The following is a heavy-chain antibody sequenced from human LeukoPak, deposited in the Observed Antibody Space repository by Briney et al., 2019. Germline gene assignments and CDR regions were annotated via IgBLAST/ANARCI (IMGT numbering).Heavy chain of an antibody. CDR3: AKVRYYDSSGLPYDY. CDR2: ISGSGGST. V-gene: IGHV3-23*01. Sequence: GGSLRLSCAASGFTFSDYAMSWVRQAPGKGLEWVSAISGSGGSTYYADSVKGRFTISRDNSKNTLYLQMNSLRAEDTAVYYCAKVRYYDSSGLPYDYWGQGTLVTVSS. CDR1: GFTFSDYA. J-gene: IGHJ4*02. D-gene: IGHD3-22*01.